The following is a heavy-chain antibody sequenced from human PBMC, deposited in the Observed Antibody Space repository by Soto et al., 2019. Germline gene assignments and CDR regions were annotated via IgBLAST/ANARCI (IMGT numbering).Heavy chain of an antibody. CDR3: ARGYYGSGSYLRYYYYYMDV. J-gene: IGHJ6*03. Sequence: GGSLRLSCAASGFTVSSNYMSWVRQAPGKGLEWVSVIYSGGSTYYADSVKGRFTISRDNSKNTLYLQMNSLRAEDTAVYYCARGYYGSGSYLRYYYYYMDVWGKGTTVTVSS. CDR2: IYSGGST. V-gene: IGHV3-66*01. D-gene: IGHD3-10*01. CDR1: GFTVSSNY.